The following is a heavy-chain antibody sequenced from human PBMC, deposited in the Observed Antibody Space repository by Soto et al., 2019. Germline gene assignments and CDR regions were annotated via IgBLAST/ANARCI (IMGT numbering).Heavy chain of an antibody. Sequence: QVQLQESGPGLVKPSQTLSLTCTVSGGSISSGGYYWSWIRQHPGKGLEWIGYIYYSGSTYYNPSLKSRVSISVDTSKNQFSLKLSSVTAADPAVYYCARYCSGGSCYSCAFDIWGQGTMVTVSS. CDR3: ARYCSGGSCYSCAFDI. D-gene: IGHD2-15*01. CDR1: GGSISSGGYY. V-gene: IGHV4-31*03. J-gene: IGHJ3*02. CDR2: IYYSGST.